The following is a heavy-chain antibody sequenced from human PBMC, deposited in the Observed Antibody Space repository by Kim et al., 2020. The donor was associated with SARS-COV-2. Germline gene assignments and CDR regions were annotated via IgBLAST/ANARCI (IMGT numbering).Heavy chain of an antibody. V-gene: IGHV1-69*04. J-gene: IGHJ5*02. CDR2: IIPILGIA. CDR1: GGTFSSYA. D-gene: IGHD5-18*01. CDR3: ARDQDTAATDP. Sequence: SVKVSCKASGGTFSSYAISWVRQAPGQGLEWMGRIIPILGIANYAQKFQGRVTITADKSTSTAYMELSSLRSEDTAVYYCARDQDTAATDPWGQGTLVTVSS.